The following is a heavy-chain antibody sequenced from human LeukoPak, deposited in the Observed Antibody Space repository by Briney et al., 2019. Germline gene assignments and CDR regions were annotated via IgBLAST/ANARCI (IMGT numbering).Heavy chain of an antibody. V-gene: IGHV1-69*05. Sequence: SVKVSCKASGGTFSSYAISWVRQAPGQGLEGMVRIIPIFGTANYAQKFQGRVTITTDEATSTAYMELSSLRSEDTAVYYCARDLGYCSGGSCRIFDYWGQGTLVTVSS. CDR2: IIPIFGTA. CDR1: GGTFSSYA. J-gene: IGHJ4*02. CDR3: ARDLGYCSGGSCRIFDY. D-gene: IGHD2-15*01.